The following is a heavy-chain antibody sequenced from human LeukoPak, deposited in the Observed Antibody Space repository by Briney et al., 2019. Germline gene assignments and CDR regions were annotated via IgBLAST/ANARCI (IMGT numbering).Heavy chain of an antibody. J-gene: IGHJ5*02. V-gene: IGHV3-23*01. CDR1: GFTFSSYA. D-gene: IGHD2-2*01. CDR3: ARENIVVVPAAVDWTYNWFDP. Sequence: GGSLRLSCAASGFTFSSYAMSWVRQAPGKGPEWVSAISGSGGSTYHADSVKGRFTISRDNSKNTLYLQMNSLRVEDTAVYYCARENIVVVPAAVDWTYNWFDPWGQGTLVTVSS. CDR2: ISGSGGST.